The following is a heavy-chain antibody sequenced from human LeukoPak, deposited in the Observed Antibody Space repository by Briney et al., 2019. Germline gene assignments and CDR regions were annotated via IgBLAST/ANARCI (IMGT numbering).Heavy chain of an antibody. D-gene: IGHD5-24*01. Sequence: ASVKVSCKASGYTFTSYYMHWVRQAPGQGLEWMGIINPSGGSTSYAQKFQGRVTMTRDTSTSTIYIELSSLRSEDTAVYYCARVRDGYNDAYDIWGQGTMVTVHS. CDR3: ARVRDGYNDAYDI. CDR1: GYTFTSYY. J-gene: IGHJ3*02. CDR2: INPSGGST. V-gene: IGHV1-46*01.